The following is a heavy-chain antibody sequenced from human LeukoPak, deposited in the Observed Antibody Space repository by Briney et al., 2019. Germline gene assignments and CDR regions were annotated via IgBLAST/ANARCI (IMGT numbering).Heavy chain of an antibody. D-gene: IGHD1-26*01. CDR3: ASAYSGSYFQFDQ. CDR2: IYPGDSDT. V-gene: IGHV5-51*01. Sequence: GESLKISCKGSGYRFTSYWIGWVRQMPGKGLEWMGIIYPGDSDTRYSPPFKGQVTISADKSTSTAYLQWSSLKASDTAMYYCASAYSGSYFQFDQWGQGTLVTVSS. J-gene: IGHJ4*02. CDR1: GYRFTSYW.